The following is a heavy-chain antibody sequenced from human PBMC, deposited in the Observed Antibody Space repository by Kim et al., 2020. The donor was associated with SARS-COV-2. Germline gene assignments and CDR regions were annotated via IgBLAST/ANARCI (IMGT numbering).Heavy chain of an antibody. CDR2: IYPGDSDT. Sequence: GESLKISCKGSGYSFTSYWIGWVRQMPGKGLEWMGIIYPGDSDTRYSPSFQGQVTISADKSISTAYLQWSSLKASDTAMYYCARHTYYYDSSGLDRGWFDPWGQGTLVTVSS. V-gene: IGHV5-51*01. D-gene: IGHD3-22*01. CDR3: ARHTYYYDSSGLDRGWFDP. CDR1: GYSFTSYW. J-gene: IGHJ5*02.